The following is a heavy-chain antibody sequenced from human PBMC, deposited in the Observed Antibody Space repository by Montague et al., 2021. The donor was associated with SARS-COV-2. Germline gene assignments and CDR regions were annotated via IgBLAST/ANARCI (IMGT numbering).Heavy chain of an antibody. CDR3: ARDKYYYDSSGYYPLVYFDY. CDR1: GFSLSTSGMC. CDR2: IDWDDDK. Sequence: PALVKPTQTLTLTCTFSGFSLSTSGMCVSWIRQLPGKALEWLARIDWDDDKYYSTSLKTRLTISKDTSKNQVVLTMTNMDPVDTATYYCARDKYYYDSSGYYPLVYFDYWGQGTLVTVSS. D-gene: IGHD3-22*01. J-gene: IGHJ4*02. V-gene: IGHV2-70*11.